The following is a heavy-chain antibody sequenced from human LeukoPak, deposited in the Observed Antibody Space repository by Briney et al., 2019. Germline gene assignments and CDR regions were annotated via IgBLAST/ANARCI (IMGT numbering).Heavy chain of an antibody. CDR2: IYYSGST. CDR1: GGSISSYY. CDR3: ARDTDPYTY. V-gene: IGHV4-59*01. Sequence: SETLSLTCTVSGGSISSYYWSWIRQPPGKGLEWIGYIYYSGSTSYNPSLKSRVTISVDTSKNQFSLKLSSVTAADTAVYYCARDTDPYTYWGQGTLVTVSS. J-gene: IGHJ4*02.